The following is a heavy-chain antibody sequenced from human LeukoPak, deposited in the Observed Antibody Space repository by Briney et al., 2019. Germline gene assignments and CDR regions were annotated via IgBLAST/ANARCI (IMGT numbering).Heavy chain of an antibody. CDR3: VRDTAYGTNDY. CDR1: GYSISSGYY. V-gene: IGHV4-38-2*02. D-gene: IGHD3-10*01. Sequence: PSETLSLTCTVSGYSISSGYYWGWIRQPPGKGLEWIGTIHHSGRTFYNPSLKSRVTISVDTSKNQLSLKLSSVTAADTAVFYCVRDTAYGTNDYWGQGTLVTVSS. J-gene: IGHJ4*02. CDR2: IHHSGRT.